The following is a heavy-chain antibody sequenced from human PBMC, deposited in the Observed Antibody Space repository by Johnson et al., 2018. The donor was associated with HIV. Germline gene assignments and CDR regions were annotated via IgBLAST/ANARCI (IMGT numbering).Heavy chain of an antibody. D-gene: IGHD1-26*01. CDR3: AKGRLVGATTYDAFDI. Sequence: QVQLVESGGGLVQSGESLRLSCAASGFTFSSYAMHWVRQAPGKGLEWVAVISYDGSEKYYLDSVKGRFIISRDNTKNSLYLQMNSLRAEDTAVYYCAKGRLVGATTYDAFDIWGQGTMVTVSS. CDR1: GFTFSSYA. V-gene: IGHV3-30*04. J-gene: IGHJ3*02. CDR2: ISYDGSEK.